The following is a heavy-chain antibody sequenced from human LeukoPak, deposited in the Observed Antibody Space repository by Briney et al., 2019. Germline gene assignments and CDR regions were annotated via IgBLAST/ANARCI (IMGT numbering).Heavy chain of an antibody. Sequence: SVKVSCKASGGTFSSYAISWVRQAPGQGLEWMGGIIPIFDTANYAQKFQGRVTITTDESTGTAYIELRSLRSEDTAVYYCARVPSIAAGGPLDPWGQGTLVTVSS. CDR1: GGTFSSYA. V-gene: IGHV1-69*05. J-gene: IGHJ5*02. CDR2: IIPIFDTA. D-gene: IGHD6-13*01. CDR3: ARVPSIAAGGPLDP.